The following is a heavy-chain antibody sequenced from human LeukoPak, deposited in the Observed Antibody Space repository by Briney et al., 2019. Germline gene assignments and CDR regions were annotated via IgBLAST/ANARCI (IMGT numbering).Heavy chain of an antibody. J-gene: IGHJ5*02. CDR1: GYSFTSYW. V-gene: IGHV5-51*01. CDR3: ARLHSSGSYNNWFDP. D-gene: IGHD3-10*01. Sequence: GESLKISYKGSGYSFTSYWIGWVRQMPGKGLEWMGIIYPGDSDTRYSPSFQGQVTISADKSISTAYLQWSSLKASDTAMYYCARLHSSGSYNNWFDPWGQGTLVTVSS. CDR2: IYPGDSDT.